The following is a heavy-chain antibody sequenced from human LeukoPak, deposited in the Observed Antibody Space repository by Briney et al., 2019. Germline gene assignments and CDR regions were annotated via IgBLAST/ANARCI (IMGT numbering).Heavy chain of an antibody. D-gene: IGHD2-15*01. V-gene: IGHV1-18*01. J-gene: IGHJ5*02. CDR2: ISAYNGNT. CDR1: GYTFTSYG. Sequence: AASVKVSCKASGYTFTSYGISWVRQAPGQGLEWMGWISAYNGNTNYVQKLQGRVTTTTDTSTSTAYMELRSLRSDDTAVYYCARELDDLGYCSGGSCRGVWFDPWGQGTLVTVSS. CDR3: ARELDDLGYCSGGSCRGVWFDP.